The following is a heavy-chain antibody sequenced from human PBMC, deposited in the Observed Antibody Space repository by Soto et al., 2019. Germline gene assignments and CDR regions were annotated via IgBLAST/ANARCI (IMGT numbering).Heavy chain of an antibody. D-gene: IGHD6-13*01. Sequence: GGSLRLSCAASGFTFSSYEMNWVRQAPGKGLEWASYISSSGSTIYYADSVKGRFTISRDNAKNSLYLQMNSLRAEDTAVYYCARERLVAAAPKSHYYYGMDVWGQGTTVTVSS. V-gene: IGHV3-48*03. J-gene: IGHJ6*02. CDR3: ARERLVAAAPKSHYYYGMDV. CDR1: GFTFSSYE. CDR2: ISSSGSTI.